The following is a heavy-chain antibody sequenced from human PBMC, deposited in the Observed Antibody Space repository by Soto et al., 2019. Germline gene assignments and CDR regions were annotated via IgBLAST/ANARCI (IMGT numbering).Heavy chain of an antibody. CDR1: GYTFTSYY. V-gene: IGHV1-46*01. CDR3: ARGGYTAMAHIWIDP. Sequence: QVQLVQSGAEVKKPGASVKVSCKASGYTFTSYYMHWVRQAPGQGLEWMGIINPSGGSTSYAQKFPGRVTMTRDTSTSTIYMELSSLRSEDTAVYYCARGGYTAMAHIWIDPWGQGTLVTVSS. J-gene: IGHJ5*02. CDR2: INPSGGST. D-gene: IGHD5-18*01.